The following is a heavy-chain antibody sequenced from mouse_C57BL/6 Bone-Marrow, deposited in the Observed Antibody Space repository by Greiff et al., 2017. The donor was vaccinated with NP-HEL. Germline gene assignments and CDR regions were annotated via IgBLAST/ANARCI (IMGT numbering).Heavy chain of an antibody. J-gene: IGHJ1*03. CDR2: IDPENGDT. Sequence: EVQLKQSGAELVRPGASVKLSCTASGFNIKDDYMHWVKQRPEQGLEWIGWIDPENGDTEYASKFQGKATITADTSSNTAYLPLSSLTSEDTAVYYCTPLYYYGSSDHWYFDVWGTGTTVTVSS. V-gene: IGHV14-4*01. CDR3: TPLYYYGSSDHWYFDV. D-gene: IGHD1-1*01. CDR1: GFNIKDDY.